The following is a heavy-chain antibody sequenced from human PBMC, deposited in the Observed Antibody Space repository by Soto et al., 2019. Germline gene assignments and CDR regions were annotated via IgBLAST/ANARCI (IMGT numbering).Heavy chain of an antibody. V-gene: IGHV4-59*08. Sequence: SETLSLTCTVSGGSLSSYYWSWIRQPPGKGLEWIGYIYYSGSTNYNPSLKSRVTISVDTSNSQFSLRLSSVTAADTAVFYCAKHLSNGSPDYWGQGTLVTVSS. J-gene: IGHJ4*02. D-gene: IGHD2-15*01. CDR2: IYYSGST. CDR1: GGSLSSYY. CDR3: AKHLSNGSPDY.